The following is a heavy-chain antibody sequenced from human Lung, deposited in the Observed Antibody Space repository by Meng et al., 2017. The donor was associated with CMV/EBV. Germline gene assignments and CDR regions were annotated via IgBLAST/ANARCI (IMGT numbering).Heavy chain of an antibody. V-gene: IGHV3-30-3*01. CDR3: ARGWGLYSGFDP. CDR2: ISYDGSNK. CDR1: GFTFSSYA. J-gene: IGHJ5*02. D-gene: IGHD5-18*01. Sequence: SCAASGFTFSSYAMHWVRQAPGKGLEWVAVISYDGSNKYYADSVKGRFTISRDNSKNTLYLQMNNLRAEDTAVYYCARGWGLYSGFDPWGQGTLVTVSS.